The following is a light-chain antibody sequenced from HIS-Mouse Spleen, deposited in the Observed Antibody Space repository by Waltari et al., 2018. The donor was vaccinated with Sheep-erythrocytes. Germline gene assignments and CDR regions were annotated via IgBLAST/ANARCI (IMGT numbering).Light chain of an antibody. V-gene: IGLV3-1*01. CDR2: QDS. CDR3: QAWDSSTVV. J-gene: IGLJ2*01. CDR1: KLVDKY. Sequence: SYELTQPPSVSVSPGQTASITCSGYKLVDKYACWYQQKPGQSPVLVIYQDSKRPSGIPERFSGSNSGNTATLTISGTQAMDEADYYCQAWDSSTVVFGGGTKLTVL.